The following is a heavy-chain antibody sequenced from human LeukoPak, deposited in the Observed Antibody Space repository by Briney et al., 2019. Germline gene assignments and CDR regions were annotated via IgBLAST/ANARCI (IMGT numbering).Heavy chain of an antibody. CDR3: ARGEYGVNSGFWGLFDH. CDR1: GGSISSYY. D-gene: IGHD4-23*01. CDR2: IFSSGST. J-gene: IGHJ4*02. V-gene: IGHV4-59*01. Sequence: SETLSLTCTVSGGSISSYYWSWIRQPPGKGLEWTGYIFSSGSTNYNPSLKSRVTISVDTSKNQFSLKLTSVTAADTAVYYCARGEYGVNSGFWGLFDHWGQGTLVTVSS.